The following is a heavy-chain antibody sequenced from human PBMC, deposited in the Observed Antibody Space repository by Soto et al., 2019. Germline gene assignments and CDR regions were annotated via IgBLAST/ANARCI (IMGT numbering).Heavy chain of an antibody. V-gene: IGHV3-74*01. CDR1: GFTFSSYW. J-gene: IGHJ4*02. Sequence: EVQLVESGGGLVQPGGSLRLSCAASGFTFSSYWMHCVRQAPGKGLVWVSRINSDGSSTTYADSVKGRFTISRDNAKNTLYLQMNSLRAEDTAVYYCVRVPTGGYAFSLDDYWGQGTLVTVSS. CDR3: VRVPTGGYAFSLDDY. CDR2: INSDGSST. D-gene: IGHD5-12*01.